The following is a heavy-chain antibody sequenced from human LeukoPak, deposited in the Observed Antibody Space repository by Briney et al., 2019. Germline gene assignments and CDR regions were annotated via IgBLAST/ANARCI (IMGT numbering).Heavy chain of an antibody. D-gene: IGHD1-26*01. V-gene: IGHV3-21*01. J-gene: IGHJ4*02. CDR2: ISSSSSYI. CDR3: ARSLKQAGAKGHDY. CDR1: GFTFSSYS. Sequence: GGSLRLSCAASGFTFSSYSMNWVRQAPGKGLEWVSSISSSSSYIYYADSVKGRFTISRDNAKNSLYLQMNSLRAEDTAVYYYARSLKQAGAKGHDYWGQGTLVTVSS.